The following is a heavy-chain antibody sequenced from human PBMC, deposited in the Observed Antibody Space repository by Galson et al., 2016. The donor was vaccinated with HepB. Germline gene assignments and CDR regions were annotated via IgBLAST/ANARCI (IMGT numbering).Heavy chain of an antibody. CDR2: VYHSGST. D-gene: IGHD6-19*01. J-gene: IGHJ4*01. CDR3: ARDLAGGTGWYNYFDS. Sequence: SETLSLTCGVSGGSISSSNWWSWVRQSPGTGLEWIGEVYHSGSTNYNPTLKSRVNMSVDKSKNQFSLKLSPMTAADTAVYYCARDLAGGTGWYNYFDSWGHGILLTVSS. V-gene: IGHV4-4*02. CDR1: GGSISSSNW.